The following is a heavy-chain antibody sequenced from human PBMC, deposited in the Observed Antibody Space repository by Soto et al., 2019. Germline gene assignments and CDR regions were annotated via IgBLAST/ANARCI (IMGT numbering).Heavy chain of an antibody. Sequence: VQLQESGPGLVKPSETLSLTCTVSGGSISSYYWSWIRQSPGKGLEWIGYFSYSGTTNYNPSLKSRVTISVDTSKNQFSLKLRSVTAADTAVYYCARQGQKAFDIWGQGTMVTVSS. CDR2: FSYSGTT. J-gene: IGHJ3*02. CDR3: ARQGQKAFDI. V-gene: IGHV4-59*01. CDR1: GGSISSYY.